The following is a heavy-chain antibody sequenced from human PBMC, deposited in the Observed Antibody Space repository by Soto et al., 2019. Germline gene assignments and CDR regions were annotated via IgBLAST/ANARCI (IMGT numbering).Heavy chain of an antibody. CDR3: ASLGYCSSTSCYPPYYGMDV. CDR2: IYNSGDA. D-gene: IGHD2-2*01. J-gene: IGHJ6*02. V-gene: IGHV4-31*03. CDR1: GGSVSDGGFS. Sequence: TLSLTCTVSGGSVSDGGFSWCWIRQHPGKGLEWIGYIYNSGDADYNPSLKSRVTISIDTSKNQFSLKLSSVTAADTAVYYCASLGYCSSTSCYPPYYGMDVWGQGTTVTVSS.